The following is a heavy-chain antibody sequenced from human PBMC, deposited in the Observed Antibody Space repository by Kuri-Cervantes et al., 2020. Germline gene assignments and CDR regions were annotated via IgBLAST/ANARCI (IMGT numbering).Heavy chain of an antibody. V-gene: IGHV3-30*02. Sequence: GGSLRLSCAASGFTFSSYGMHWVRQAPGKGLEWVAFIRYDGSNKYYADSVKGRFTISRDNSKNTLYLQMNSLRTEDTAVYYCAKSRDRYDILTGYYRNVDYWGQGTLVTVSS. CDR3: AKSRDRYDILTGYYRNVDY. CDR2: IRYDGSNK. D-gene: IGHD3-9*01. CDR1: GFTFSSYG. J-gene: IGHJ4*02.